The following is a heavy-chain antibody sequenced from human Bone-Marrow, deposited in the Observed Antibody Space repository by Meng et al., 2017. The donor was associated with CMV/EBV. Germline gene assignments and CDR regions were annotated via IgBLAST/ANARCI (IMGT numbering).Heavy chain of an antibody. CDR2: ISSSSSYI. CDR3: ASVGSGYYFDY. J-gene: IGHJ4*02. V-gene: IGHV3-21*04. D-gene: IGHD1-26*01. Sequence: GGSLRLSCAASGFTFSDYSMNWVRQAPGKGLEWVSSISSSSSYIYYADSVKGRFTISRDNAKNSLYLQMNSLRAEDTAVYYCASVGSGYYFDYWGQGTLVTVSS. CDR1: GFTFSDYS.